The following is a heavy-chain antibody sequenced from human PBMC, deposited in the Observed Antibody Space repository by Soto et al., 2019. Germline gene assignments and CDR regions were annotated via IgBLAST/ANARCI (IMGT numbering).Heavy chain of an antibody. Sequence: TLSLTCFISGGSFSNDYWTWIRQSPGKGLEWIGYIFHSGITDYNPSVKSRVTISIDKSRNLFSLNLTSVTAADTAVYYCARDRYFYDSRGYYRTLDSWGQGTLVTVSS. J-gene: IGHJ5*01. CDR3: ARDRYFYDSRGYYRTLDS. CDR2: IFHSGIT. D-gene: IGHD3-22*01. CDR1: GGSFSNDY. V-gene: IGHV4-59*01.